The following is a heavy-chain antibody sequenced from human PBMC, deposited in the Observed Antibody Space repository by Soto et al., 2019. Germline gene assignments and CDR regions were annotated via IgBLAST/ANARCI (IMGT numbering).Heavy chain of an antibody. J-gene: IGHJ2*01. CDR1: GFTVRTYA. CDR3: ARFACSGGGCYPDWYFDF. V-gene: IGHV3-23*01. CDR2: LTDSGGST. D-gene: IGHD2-15*01. Sequence: GGSLRLSCAASGFTVRTYAMGWVRQAPGKRQEWVSALTDSGGSTFYSYSVRGRFTISRDSSKNTVYLEMDSLRAEDTAVYYCARFACSGGGCYPDWYFDFWGRGTLVTGSS.